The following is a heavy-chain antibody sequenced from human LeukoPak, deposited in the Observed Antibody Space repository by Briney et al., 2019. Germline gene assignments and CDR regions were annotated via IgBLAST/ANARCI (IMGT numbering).Heavy chain of an antibody. J-gene: IGHJ4*02. Sequence: PGGSLRLSCAASGFTFSSYWMHWVRQVPGKGLGWVSRIYPGGSRPAYADSVKGRFTISRDNAKKTQYLQMDSLRAEDAAIYYCARSNQADDYWGQGTLVTVSS. CDR3: ARSNQADDY. CDR1: GFTFSSYW. D-gene: IGHD1-14*01. V-gene: IGHV3-74*01. CDR2: IYPGGSRP.